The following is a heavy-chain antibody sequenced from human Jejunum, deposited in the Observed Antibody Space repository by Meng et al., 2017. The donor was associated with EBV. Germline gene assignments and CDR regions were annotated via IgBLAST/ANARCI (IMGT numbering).Heavy chain of an antibody. CDR2: MHPGGST. Sequence: QVEESGPGLVKPSWTLTLTCAVSGDSTSSSHWWSWVRQPPGKGLEWIGEMHPGGSTNYNPSLKSRVTISVDNSKNQFSLKLTSVTAADTAVYYCAKSNDYSLNSWGQGTLVTVSS. D-gene: IGHD4-11*01. V-gene: IGHV4-4*02. CDR3: AKSNDYSLNS. J-gene: IGHJ4*02. CDR1: GDSTSSSHW.